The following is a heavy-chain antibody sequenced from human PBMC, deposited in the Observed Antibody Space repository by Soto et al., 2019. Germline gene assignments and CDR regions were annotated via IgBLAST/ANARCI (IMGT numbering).Heavy chain of an antibody. CDR1: GGSISSGDYY. Sequence: QVQLQESGPGLVKPSQTLSLTCTVSGGSISSGDYYWSWIRQPPGKGLEWIGYIYYSGSTYDNPSRRSRVTIAVDTSKNQFSLKLSSVTAADTAVYYCASCWGGPTCDFDYWGQGTLVTVSS. V-gene: IGHV4-30-4*01. CDR2: IYYSGST. J-gene: IGHJ4*02. CDR3: ASCWGGPTCDFDY. D-gene: IGHD3-16*01.